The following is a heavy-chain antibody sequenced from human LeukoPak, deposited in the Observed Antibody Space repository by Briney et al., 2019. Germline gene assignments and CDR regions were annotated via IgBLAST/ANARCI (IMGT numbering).Heavy chain of an antibody. CDR1: GFSLSSSR. J-gene: IGHJ4*02. CDR2: INIDSITV. CDR3: STAKFDN. V-gene: IGHV3-48*01. Sequence: GGSPRLSCAASGFSLSSSRINSVRQAPGKGLEWVSYINIDSITVNYADSVKGRFTISRDNAKNSLYLQMNSLRAEDTAVYYCSTAKFDNWGQGTLVTVSS.